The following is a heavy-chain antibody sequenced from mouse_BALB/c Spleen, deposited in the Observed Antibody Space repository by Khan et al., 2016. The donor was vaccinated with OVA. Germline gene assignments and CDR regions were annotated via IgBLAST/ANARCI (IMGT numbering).Heavy chain of an antibody. CDR2: IWAGGST. CDR1: GFSLTNYG. CDR3: ARNREPDYFDY. V-gene: IGHV2-9*02. J-gene: IGHJ2*01. Sequence: QVQLKESGPGLVAPSQSLSITCTVSGFSLTNYGVHWVRQPPGKGLEWLGVIWAGGSTNYNSALMSRLSISKDNSKSQVFLKMNSLQTDDSAMYFCARNREPDYFDYWGQGTTLTVSS.